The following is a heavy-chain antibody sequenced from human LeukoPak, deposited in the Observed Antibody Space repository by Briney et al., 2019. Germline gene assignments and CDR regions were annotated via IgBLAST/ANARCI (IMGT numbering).Heavy chain of an antibody. V-gene: IGHV3-23*01. CDR1: GFTFSSYA. CDR2: ISGSGGST. Sequence: GGSLRLSCAASGFTFSSYAMSWVRQAPGKGLVWVSAISGSGGSTYYADSVKGRFTISRDNSKNTLYLQMNSLRAEDTAVYYCAKAPLDFGEFNNWGQGTLVTVSS. D-gene: IGHD3-10*01. J-gene: IGHJ4*02. CDR3: AKAPLDFGEFNN.